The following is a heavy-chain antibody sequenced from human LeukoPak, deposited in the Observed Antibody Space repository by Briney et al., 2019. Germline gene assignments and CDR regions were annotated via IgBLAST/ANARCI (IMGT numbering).Heavy chain of an antibody. Sequence: ASVKVSCKASGYTFTSYDINWVRQATGQGLEWMGWMNPNSGNTGYAQKFQGRVTMTRNTSISTAYMELSSLRSDDTAVYYCARDPFHYDFWSGYYQNWFDPWGQGTLVTVSS. CDR1: GYTFTSYD. CDR3: ARDPFHYDFWSGYYQNWFDP. V-gene: IGHV1-8*01. D-gene: IGHD3-3*01. J-gene: IGHJ5*02. CDR2: MNPNSGNT.